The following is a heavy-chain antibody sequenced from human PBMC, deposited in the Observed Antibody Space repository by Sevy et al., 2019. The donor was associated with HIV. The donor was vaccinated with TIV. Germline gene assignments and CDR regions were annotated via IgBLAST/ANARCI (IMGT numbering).Heavy chain of an antibody. CDR3: AKVPAMVRGVIVPKYYFDY. D-gene: IGHD3-10*01. CDR1: GFTFSSYA. Sequence: GGSLRLSCAASGFTFSSYAMSWVRQAPGKGLEWVSAISGSGGSTYYADSVKGRFTISRDNSKNALYLQMNSLRAEDTAVDYCAKVPAMVRGVIVPKYYFDYWGQGTLVTVSS. CDR2: ISGSGGST. V-gene: IGHV3-23*01. J-gene: IGHJ4*02.